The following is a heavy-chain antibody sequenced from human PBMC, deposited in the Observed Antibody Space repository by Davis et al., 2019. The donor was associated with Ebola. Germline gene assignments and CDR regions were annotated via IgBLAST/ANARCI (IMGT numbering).Heavy chain of an antibody. D-gene: IGHD3-16*01. Sequence: SETLSLTCTVSGGSVSSGGYYWSWIRQPPGKGLEWIGYIYYSGSTNYNPSLKSRVTISVDTSKNQFSLKLSSVTAADTAVYYCAKGGAGAFDIWGQGTMVTVSS. J-gene: IGHJ3*02. CDR2: IYYSGST. CDR1: GGSVSSGGYY. V-gene: IGHV4-61*08. CDR3: AKGGAGAFDI.